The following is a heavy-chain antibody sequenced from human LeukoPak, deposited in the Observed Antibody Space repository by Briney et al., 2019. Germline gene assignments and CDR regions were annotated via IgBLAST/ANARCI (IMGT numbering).Heavy chain of an antibody. CDR2: ISAYNGNT. Sequence: ASVKVSCKASRYTFTSNSISWVRQGPGQGLVWLGWISAYNGNTNCAKKLQGTVTMTTDTSTSTAYMELRSLRSDDTAVYYCARSIVALDYWGQGTLVTVAS. CDR3: ARSIVALDY. J-gene: IGHJ4*02. D-gene: IGHD5-12*01. V-gene: IGHV1-18*01. CDR1: RYTFTSNS.